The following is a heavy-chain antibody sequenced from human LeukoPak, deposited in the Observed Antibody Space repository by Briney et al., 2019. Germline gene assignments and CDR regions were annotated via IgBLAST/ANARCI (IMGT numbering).Heavy chain of an antibody. CDR2: ISSSSSYI. CDR1: GFTFSSYG. J-gene: IGHJ4*02. V-gene: IGHV3-21*01. CDR3: ARSIAAAGLY. D-gene: IGHD6-13*01. Sequence: PGGSLRLSCAASGFTFSSYGIHWVRQAPGKGLEWVSSISSSSSYIYYADSVEGRFTISRDNAKNSLYLQMNSLRAEDTAVYYCARSIAAAGLYWGQGTLVTVSS.